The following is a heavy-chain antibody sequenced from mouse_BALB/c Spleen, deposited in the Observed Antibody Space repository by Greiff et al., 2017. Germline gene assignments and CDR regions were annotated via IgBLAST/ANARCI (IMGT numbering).Heavy chain of an antibody. J-gene: IGHJ3*01. CDR1: GFSLTSYG. D-gene: IGHD1-2*01. CDR3: ARGLRMKAFAY. V-gene: IGHV2-9*02. Sequence: VKLMESGPGLVAPSQSLSITCTVSGFSLTSYGVHWVRQPPGKGLEWLGVIWAGGSTNYNSALMSRLSISKDNSKSQVFLKMNSLQTDDTAMYYCARGLRMKAFAYWGQGTLVTVSA. CDR2: IWAGGST.